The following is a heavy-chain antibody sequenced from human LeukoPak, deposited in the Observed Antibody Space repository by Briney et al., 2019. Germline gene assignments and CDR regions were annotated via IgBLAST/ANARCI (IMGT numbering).Heavy chain of an antibody. D-gene: IGHD3-22*01. V-gene: IGHV3-49*03. Sequence: GGSLRLSCTASGFTFGDYAMSRFRQAPGKGLEWVGFIRSKAYGGTTEYAASVKGRFTISRDDSKSIAYLQMNSLKTEDTAVYYCTRVYYDSSGYSLLDYWGQGTLVTVSS. CDR2: IRSKAYGGTT. CDR3: TRVYYDSSGYSLLDY. J-gene: IGHJ4*02. CDR1: GFTFGDYA.